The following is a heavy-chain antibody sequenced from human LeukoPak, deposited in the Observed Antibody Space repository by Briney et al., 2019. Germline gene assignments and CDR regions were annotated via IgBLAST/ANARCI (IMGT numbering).Heavy chain of an antibody. CDR2: INPNSGGT. CDR1: GYTFTCYY. J-gene: IGHJ4*02. CDR3: ARETKLEWLLIFDY. D-gene: IGHD3-3*01. V-gene: IGHV1-2*06. Sequence: ASVKVSCKASGYTFTCYYMHWVRQAPGQGLEWMGRINPNSGGTNYAQKFQGRVTMTRDTSISTAYMELSRLRSDDTAVYYCARETKLEWLLIFDYWGQGTLVTVSS.